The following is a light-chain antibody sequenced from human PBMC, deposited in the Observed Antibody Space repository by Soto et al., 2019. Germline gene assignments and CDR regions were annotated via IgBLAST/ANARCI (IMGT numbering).Light chain of an antibody. V-gene: IGLV1-47*01. CDR2: RSN. CDR3: AAWDDSLNGVI. Sequence: QSVLTQPPSASGTPGQRVTISCSGSRSNIGTNHVYWYQQVPGTAPKLLIYRSNQRPSGVPDRFSGSKSGTSASLAISGLRSEDEADYYCAAWDDSLNGVIFGGGTKLTVL. J-gene: IGLJ2*01. CDR1: RSNIGTNH.